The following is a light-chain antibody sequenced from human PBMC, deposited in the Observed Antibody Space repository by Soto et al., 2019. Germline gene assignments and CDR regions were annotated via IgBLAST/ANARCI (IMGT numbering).Light chain of an antibody. Sequence: QSALTQPPSASVSPGQSVTISCTGTSSDIGAYDYVSWYQQHPGKAPKLMIYEGSKRPSGVSNRFSGPKSGNTASLTISGLQAEDEADYYCCSYAGSSTFPYVFGTGTKVTVL. CDR2: EGS. CDR3: CSYAGSSTFPYV. CDR1: SSDIGAYDY. J-gene: IGLJ1*01. V-gene: IGLV2-23*03.